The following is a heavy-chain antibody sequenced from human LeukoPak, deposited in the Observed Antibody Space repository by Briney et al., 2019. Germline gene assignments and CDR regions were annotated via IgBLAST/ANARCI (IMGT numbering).Heavy chain of an antibody. CDR2: IYHSGST. CDR3: ARVGRGGEWLRPPHFDY. CDR1: GYSISSGYY. Sequence: SETLSLTCTVSGYSISSGYYWGWIRQPPGKGLEWIGSIYHSGSTYYNPSLKSRVTVSVDTSKNQFSLKLSSVTAADTAVYYCARVGRGGEWLRPPHFDYWGQGTLVTVSS. D-gene: IGHD5-12*01. V-gene: IGHV4-38-2*02. J-gene: IGHJ4*02.